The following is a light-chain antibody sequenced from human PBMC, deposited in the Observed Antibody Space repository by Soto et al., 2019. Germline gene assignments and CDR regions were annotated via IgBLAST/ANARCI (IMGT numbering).Light chain of an antibody. V-gene: IGKV2-30*01. J-gene: IGKJ4*01. CDR1: QSLEYSDGDTH. Sequence: DGVLTQSPLSLPVTLGQPASISCRSSQSLEYSDGDTHFNWFHQRTGQSPRSLIYKVSNRDSWVPDRVSGSGSGTDFTLRISRVEAEDVGVYYCMQGTHLPLTFGGGTKVEIK. CDR2: KVS. CDR3: MQGTHLPLT.